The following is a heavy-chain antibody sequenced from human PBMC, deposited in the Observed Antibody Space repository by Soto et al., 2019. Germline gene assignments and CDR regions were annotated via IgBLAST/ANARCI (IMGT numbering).Heavy chain of an antibody. V-gene: IGHV4-59*08. D-gene: IGHD2-2*01. CDR2: IYYSGST. CDR3: ARMGFDIVVVPAAIENTYDYYGMDV. CDR1: GGSISSYY. J-gene: IGHJ6*01. Sequence: QVQLQESGPGLVKPSETLSLTCTVSGGSISSYYWSWIRQPPGKGLEWIGYIYYSGSTNYNPSLKSRVTISVDTSKNQFSLKLSSVTAADTAVYYCARMGFDIVVVPAAIENTYDYYGMDVW.